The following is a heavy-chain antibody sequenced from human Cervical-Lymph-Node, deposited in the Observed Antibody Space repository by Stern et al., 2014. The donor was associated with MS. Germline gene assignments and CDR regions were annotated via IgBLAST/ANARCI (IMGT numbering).Heavy chain of an antibody. CDR2: TRNKANSYTT. Sequence: EVQLVESGGGLVQPGGSLRLSCAASGFTFSAHYMDWVRQAPGKGLEWVGRTRNKANSYTTEYAASVKGRFTISRDDSKNSLYLQMNSLKTEDTAVYYCARDRGGHTRDWYFDLWGRGTLVTVSS. J-gene: IGHJ2*01. V-gene: IGHV3-72*01. CDR3: ARDRGGHTRDWYFDL. D-gene: IGHD2-15*01. CDR1: GFTFSAHY.